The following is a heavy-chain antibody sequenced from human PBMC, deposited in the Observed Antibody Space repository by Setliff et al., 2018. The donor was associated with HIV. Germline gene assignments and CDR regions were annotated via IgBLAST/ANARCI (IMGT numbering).Heavy chain of an antibody. CDR2: IGGYNGNT. CDR3: ARQPLHCSSINCYGAVYDN. CDR1: GYTFSNYA. J-gene: IGHJ4*02. Sequence: ASVKVSCKASGYTFSNYAMHWVRQAPGQRLDWMGWIGGYNGNTNYAQKVQGRVTMTTNTSTNTAYMELRNLRSDDTALYYCARQPLHCSSINCYGAVYDNWGQGTLVTVSS. V-gene: IGHV1-18*01. D-gene: IGHD2-2*01.